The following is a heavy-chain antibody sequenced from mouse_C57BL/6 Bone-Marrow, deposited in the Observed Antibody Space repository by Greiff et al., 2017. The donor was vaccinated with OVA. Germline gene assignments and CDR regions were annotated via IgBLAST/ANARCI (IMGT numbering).Heavy chain of an antibody. J-gene: IGHJ4*01. CDR3: ANYYGSRFYAMDY. Sequence: VQLVESGSELRSPGSSVKLSCKDFDSEVFPIAYMSWVRQKPGHGFEWIGGILPSIGRTIYGEKFEDKATLDADTLSNTAYLELNSLTSEDSAIYYCANYYGSRFYAMDYWGQGTSVTVSS. CDR2: ILPSIGRT. V-gene: IGHV15-2*01. D-gene: IGHD1-1*01. CDR1: DSEVFPIAY.